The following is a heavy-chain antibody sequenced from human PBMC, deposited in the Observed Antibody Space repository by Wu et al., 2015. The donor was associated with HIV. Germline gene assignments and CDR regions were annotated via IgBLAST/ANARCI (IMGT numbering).Heavy chain of an antibody. D-gene: IGHD2-21*02. CDR2: TIPMFGTP. J-gene: IGHJ5*02. CDR1: GYTFTSYY. V-gene: IGHV1-46*01. Sequence: QVQLVQSGAEVKKPGASVKVSCKASGYTFTSYYMHWVRQAPGQGLEWVGGTIPMFGTPVYARGFQGRVGITTDNNMATVYMDLNNVTSEDTAIYYCARDGPRDFNPAFKYFDPWGQGTLVTVSS. CDR3: ARDGPRDFNPAFKYFDP.